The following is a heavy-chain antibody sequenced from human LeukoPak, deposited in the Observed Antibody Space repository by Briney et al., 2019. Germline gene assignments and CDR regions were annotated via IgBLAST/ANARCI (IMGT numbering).Heavy chain of an antibody. D-gene: IGHD4-23*01. V-gene: IGHV3-21*01. Sequence: GGSLRLSCAASGFTFSSYSMSWVRQAPGKGLEWVSSISSSSSYIYYAVSVKGRFTISRDNAKNSLYLQMNSLRAEDTAVYYCAIDYGGKRDAFDIWGQGTMVTVSS. CDR3: AIDYGGKRDAFDI. J-gene: IGHJ3*02. CDR1: GFTFSSYS. CDR2: ISSSSSYI.